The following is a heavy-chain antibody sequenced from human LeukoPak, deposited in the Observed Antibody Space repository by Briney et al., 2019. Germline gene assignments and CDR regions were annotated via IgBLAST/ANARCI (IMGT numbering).Heavy chain of an antibody. CDR1: GFTFSSYE. CDR2: ISSSGSTI. D-gene: IGHD2-2*01. CDR3: ARDGSSTSCLDY. J-gene: IGHJ4*02. Sequence: GGSLRLSCAASGFTFSSYEMNWVRQAPGKGLEWVSYISSSGSTIYYADSVKGRLTISRDNAKNSLYLQMNSLRAEDTAVYYCARDGSSTSCLDYWGQGTLVTVSS. V-gene: IGHV3-48*03.